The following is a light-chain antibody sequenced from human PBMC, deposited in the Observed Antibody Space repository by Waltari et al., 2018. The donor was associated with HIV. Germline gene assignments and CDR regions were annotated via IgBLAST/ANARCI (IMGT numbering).Light chain of an antibody. Sequence: EIVLTQSPATLSLSPGDRATLSCRASQSVSRYLACYQQKPGHATRLRVYDAFKRATGIPARFSGSGSGTDFTLTSSSLEPEDFAVYYCQQRSNWPHTFGQGTKLEIK. V-gene: IGKV3-11*01. CDR3: QQRSNWPHT. J-gene: IGKJ2*01. CDR1: QSVSRY. CDR2: DAF.